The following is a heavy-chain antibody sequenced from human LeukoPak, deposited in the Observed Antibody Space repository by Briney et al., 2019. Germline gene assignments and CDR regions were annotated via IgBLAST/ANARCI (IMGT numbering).Heavy chain of an antibody. CDR2: IYYSGST. CDR1: GGSFSGYY. D-gene: IGHD6-19*01. CDR3: ARQFRGSGWYYEY. J-gene: IGHJ4*02. Sequence: SETLSLTCAVYGGSFSGYYWSWIRQPPGKGLEWIGNIYYSGSTYDNPSLRGRVTISVDTSKNQFSLKVSSVTAADTAVYYCARQFRGSGWYYEYWGQGTLVTVSS. V-gene: IGHV4-34*01.